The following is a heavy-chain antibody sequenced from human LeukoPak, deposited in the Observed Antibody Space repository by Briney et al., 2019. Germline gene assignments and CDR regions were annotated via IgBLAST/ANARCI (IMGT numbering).Heavy chain of an antibody. CDR2: MNPNSGNT. CDR1: GGTFSSYA. CDR3: ARGRGSGHKENWFDP. D-gene: IGHD6-19*01. Sequence: GASVKVSCKASGGTFSSYAISWVRQAPGQGLEWMGGMNPNSGNTGYAQKFQGRVTMTRNTSISTAYMELSSLRSEDTAVYYCARGRGSGHKENWFDPWGQGTLVTVSS. V-gene: IGHV1-8*02. J-gene: IGHJ5*02.